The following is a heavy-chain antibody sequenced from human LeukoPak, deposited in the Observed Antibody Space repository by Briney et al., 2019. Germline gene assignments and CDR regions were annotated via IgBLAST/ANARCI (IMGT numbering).Heavy chain of an antibody. CDR1: GYTFTSYG. V-gene: IGHV1-18*01. Sequence: ASVKVSCKASGYTFTSYGISWVRQAPGQGLEWMGWISAYNGNTNYAQKLQGRVTMTTDTSTSTAYMELRSLRSDDTAVYYCARDNIPLYSSSPAADYWGQGTLVTVSS. D-gene: IGHD6-6*01. J-gene: IGHJ4*02. CDR3: ARDNIPLYSSSPAADY. CDR2: ISAYNGNT.